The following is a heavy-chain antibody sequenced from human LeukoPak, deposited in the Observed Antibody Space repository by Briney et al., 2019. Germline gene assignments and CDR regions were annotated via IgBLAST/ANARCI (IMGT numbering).Heavy chain of an antibody. CDR2: IYYSGRT. CDR1: GGSISSYY. CDR3: ASKGNGGNSDFDY. D-gene: IGHD4-23*01. Sequence: PSQTLSLTCTVSGGSISSYYWSWIRQPPGKGLEWMGYIYYSGRTNYNPSLKSRVTISVDTSKNQFSLKLSSVTAADTAVYYCASKGNGGNSDFDYWGQGTLVTVSS. J-gene: IGHJ4*02. V-gene: IGHV4-59*01.